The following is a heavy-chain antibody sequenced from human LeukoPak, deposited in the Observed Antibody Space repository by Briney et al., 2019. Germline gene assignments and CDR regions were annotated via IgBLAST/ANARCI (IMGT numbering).Heavy chain of an antibody. CDR2: TRYDGSNK. CDR3: ARTGERWLQLYFDY. D-gene: IGHD5-24*01. CDR1: GFTFSSYG. J-gene: IGHJ4*02. V-gene: IGHV3-30*02. Sequence: PGGSLRLSCAASGFTFSSYGMHWVRQAPGKGLEWVAFTRYDGSNKYYADSVKGRFTISRDNSKNTLYLQMNSLRDEDTAVYYCARTGERWLQLYFDYWGQGTLVTVSS.